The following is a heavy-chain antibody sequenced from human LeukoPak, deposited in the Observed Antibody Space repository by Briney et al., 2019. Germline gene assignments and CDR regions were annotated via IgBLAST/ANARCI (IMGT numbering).Heavy chain of an antibody. J-gene: IGHJ4*02. D-gene: IGHD2-21*02. CDR3: ARGMVTAIRAYYFDY. V-gene: IGHV4-59*08. Sequence: SETLSLTCTVSGGSISSYYWSWIRQPPGKGLEWIGYIYYRGSTNYNPSLKSRVTISVDTSKNQFSLKLSSVTAADTAVYYCARGMVTAIRAYYFDYWGQGTLVTVSS. CDR2: IYYRGST. CDR1: GGSISSYY.